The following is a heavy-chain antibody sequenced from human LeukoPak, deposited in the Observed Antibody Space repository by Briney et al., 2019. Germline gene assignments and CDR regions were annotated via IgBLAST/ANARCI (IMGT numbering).Heavy chain of an antibody. V-gene: IGHV4-39*01. Sequence: PSETLSLTCIVSGDSISSSSYYWGWIRQPPGKGLEWIGSIYYSGSTHYNPSLKSRVTISVDTSKNQFSLKLTSVTAADTAVYYCARHRAIAAVGAVHWFDPWGQGTLVTVSS. CDR1: GDSISSSSYY. D-gene: IGHD6-13*01. CDR2: IYYSGST. CDR3: ARHRAIAAVGAVHWFDP. J-gene: IGHJ5*02.